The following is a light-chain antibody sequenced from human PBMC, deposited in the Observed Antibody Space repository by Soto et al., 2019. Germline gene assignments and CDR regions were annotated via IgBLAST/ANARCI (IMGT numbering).Light chain of an antibody. Sequence: EVVLTQSPGTLSLSPGERATLSCRASQSTSSSYLAWYQQKPGQAPRLLIYSASSRATGIPDRFSGSGSGTDFTLTISRLEPDDFAVYYCQQYGSSRTFGQGTKVEFK. CDR2: SAS. V-gene: IGKV3-20*01. CDR3: QQYGSSRT. CDR1: QSTSSSY. J-gene: IGKJ1*01.